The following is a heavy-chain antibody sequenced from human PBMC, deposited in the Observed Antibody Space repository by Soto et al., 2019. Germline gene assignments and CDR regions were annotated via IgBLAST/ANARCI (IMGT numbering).Heavy chain of an antibody. CDR2: IHAGNGYT. J-gene: IGHJ3*02. V-gene: IGHV1-3*01. CDR1: GYSFDNYA. D-gene: IGHD5-12*01. CDR3: ARVQYSGYDFKLAFDI. Sequence: QVQLVQSGAQVKKPGASVKVSCKASGYSFDNYALHWVRQAPGRRLEWMGWIHAGNGYTKYSQRFQGRVTITRDTSASTVHMDLSSLRSEDTAVYYCARVQYSGYDFKLAFDIWGQGTMATVSS.